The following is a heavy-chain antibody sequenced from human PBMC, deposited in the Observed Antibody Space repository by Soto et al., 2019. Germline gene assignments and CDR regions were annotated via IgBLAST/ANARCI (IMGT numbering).Heavy chain of an antibody. J-gene: IGHJ4*02. CDR3: VSGYPSVGFDY. Sequence: QLQLQESGPGLVKPSETLSLTCTVSGDSISSSDYYWGWIRQPPGKGLEWIGNIYYSGRASYHPSLKTRVTLSVVTSKNQVSLKLNSVTAADTAVYICVSGYPSVGFDYWGQVTLVTVSS. D-gene: IGHD5-18*01. CDR1: GDSISSSDYY. CDR2: IYYSGRA. V-gene: IGHV4-39*01.